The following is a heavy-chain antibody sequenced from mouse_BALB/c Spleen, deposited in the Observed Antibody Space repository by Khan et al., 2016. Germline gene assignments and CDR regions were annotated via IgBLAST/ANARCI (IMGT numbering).Heavy chain of an antibody. V-gene: IGHV3-2*02. J-gene: IGHJ4*01. CDR3: ARSDYVNTYAMAY. D-gene: IGHD2-13*01. Sequence: EVELVESGPGLVKPSQSLSLTCTVTGYSITSDYAWNWIRQFPGNRLEWMGYISYRGSNSYNPSLKSRIAITRDTSKKQFFLQLNSVNSEDTATYYGARSDYVNTYAMAYCGQATSVTVSS. CDR1: GYSITSDYA. CDR2: ISYRGSN.